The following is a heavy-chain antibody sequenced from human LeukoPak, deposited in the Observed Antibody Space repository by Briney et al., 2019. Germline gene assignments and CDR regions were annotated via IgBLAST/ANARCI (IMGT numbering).Heavy chain of an antibody. D-gene: IGHD6-13*01. J-gene: IGHJ6*02. CDR1: GFTFSSYG. V-gene: IGHV3-30*18. Sequence: PGGSLRLSCAASGFTFSSYGMHWVRQAPGKGLEWVAVISYDGSNKFYADSVKGRFTISRDNSKNTLYLQMNSLRAEDTAVYYCAKASYSSSWYPLYYYYGMDVWGQGTTVTVSS. CDR3: AKASYSSSWYPLYYYYGMDV. CDR2: ISYDGSNK.